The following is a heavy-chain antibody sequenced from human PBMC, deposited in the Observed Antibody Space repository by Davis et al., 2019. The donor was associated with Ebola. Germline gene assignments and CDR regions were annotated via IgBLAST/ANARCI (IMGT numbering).Heavy chain of an antibody. D-gene: IGHD3-22*01. Sequence: GSLRLSCTVSGGSISSYYWSWIRQPPGKGLEWIGGIYYSGSTYYNPSLKSRVTISVDTSKNQFSLKLSSVTAADTAVYYCARDYYDSNGYLYYFDSWGQGTLVTVSS. J-gene: IGHJ4*02. CDR3: ARDYYDSNGYLYYFDS. CDR2: IYYSGST. V-gene: IGHV4-59*12. CDR1: GGSISSYY.